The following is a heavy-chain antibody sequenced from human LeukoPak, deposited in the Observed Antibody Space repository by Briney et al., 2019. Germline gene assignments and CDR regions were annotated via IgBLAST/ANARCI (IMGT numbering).Heavy chain of an antibody. V-gene: IGHV4-59*08. CDR1: GGSISSYY. CDR2: IYYSGST. Sequence: KASETLSLTCTVSGGSISSYYWSWIRQPPGKGLEWIGYIYYSGSTNYNPSLKSRVTISVDTSKNQFSLKLSSVTAADTAVYYCARHVVPAALAWFDPWGQGTLVTVSS. D-gene: IGHD2-2*01. CDR3: ARHVVPAALAWFDP. J-gene: IGHJ5*02.